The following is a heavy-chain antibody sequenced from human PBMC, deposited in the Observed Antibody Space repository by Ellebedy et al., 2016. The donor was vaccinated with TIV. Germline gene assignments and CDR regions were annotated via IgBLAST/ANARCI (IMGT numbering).Heavy chain of an antibody. V-gene: IGHV3-48*04. CDR1: GFTFSTYS. CDR2: IGSVTTTM. CDR3: ARGGGSRLSHSFDI. Sequence: GESLKISCAASGFTFSTYSMNWVRQAPGKGLEWVSYIGSVTTTMYYADSVKGRFTISRDNAKNSLYLQMNILRAEDTAVYYCARGGGSRLSHSFDIWGQGTEVTVSS. J-gene: IGHJ3*02. D-gene: IGHD3-10*01.